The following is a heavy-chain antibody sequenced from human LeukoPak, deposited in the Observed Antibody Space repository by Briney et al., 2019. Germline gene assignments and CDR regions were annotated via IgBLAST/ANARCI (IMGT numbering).Heavy chain of an antibody. D-gene: IGHD2-2*01. CDR1: GGSISSGSYY. CDR2: IYTSGST. J-gene: IGHJ4*02. CDR3: ARAGISVPAAPLD. V-gene: IGHV4-61*02. Sequence: MSSQTLSLTCTVSGGSISSGSYYWSWIRQPAGKGLERIGRIYTSGSTNYNPSLKSRVTISVDTSKNQFSLKLSSVTAADTAVYYCARAGISVPAAPLDWGQGALVTVSS.